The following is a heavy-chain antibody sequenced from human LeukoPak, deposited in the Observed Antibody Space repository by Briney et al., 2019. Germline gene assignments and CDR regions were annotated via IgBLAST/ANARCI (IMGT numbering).Heavy chain of an antibody. CDR2: ISTYNGNT. Sequence: GALVKVSCKASGYTFTSYGISWVRQAPGQGLEWMGWISTYNGNTNYAQKFQGRVTMTRDTSISTAYMELSRLRSDDTAVYYCARAVIVVVPAAIGYWGQGTLVTVSS. CDR1: GYTFTSYG. V-gene: IGHV1-18*01. D-gene: IGHD2-2*01. J-gene: IGHJ4*02. CDR3: ARAVIVVVPAAIGY.